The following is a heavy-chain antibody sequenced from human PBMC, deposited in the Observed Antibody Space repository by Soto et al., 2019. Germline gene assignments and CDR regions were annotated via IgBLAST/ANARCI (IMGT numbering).Heavy chain of an antibody. CDR1: GFTFSSYS. V-gene: IGHV3-21*01. Sequence: GGSLRLSCAASGFTFSSYSMNWVRQAPGKGLEWVSSISSSSSYIYYADSVKGRFTISRDNAKNSLYLQMNSLRAEDTAVYYCARGEVCGGDCYSYRGLGYYYYGMDVWGQGTTVTVSS. CDR3: ARGEVCGGDCYSYRGLGYYYYGMDV. J-gene: IGHJ6*02. CDR2: ISSSSSYI. D-gene: IGHD2-21*02.